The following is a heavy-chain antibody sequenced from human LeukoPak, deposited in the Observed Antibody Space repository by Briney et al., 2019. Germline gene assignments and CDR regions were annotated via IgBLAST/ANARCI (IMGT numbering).Heavy chain of an antibody. D-gene: IGHD6-19*01. CDR2: INPSRGST. Sequence: AVKVSCRASGYTFTSYYMHWVRQAPAQGLEWVGIINPSRGSTNHEQKFQGRVTMTRDTSKGTVYMELNSLSSEDTALFYCSRDRDSSGWFDYWGQGTLVTVSS. J-gene: IGHJ4*02. CDR3: SRDRDSSGWFDY. V-gene: IGHV1-46*01. CDR1: GYTFTSYY.